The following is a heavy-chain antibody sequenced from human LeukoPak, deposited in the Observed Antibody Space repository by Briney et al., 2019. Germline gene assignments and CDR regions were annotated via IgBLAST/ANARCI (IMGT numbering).Heavy chain of an antibody. V-gene: IGHV3-21*01. CDR2: ISSSSSYI. Sequence: KTGGSLRLSCAASGFSFSIYAVSWVRQAPGKGLEWVSSISSSSSYIYYADSVKGRFTISRDNAKNSLYLQMNSLRAEDTAVYYCARTGYSSGWYPFGAFDYWGQGTLVTVSS. D-gene: IGHD6-19*01. J-gene: IGHJ4*02. CDR1: GFSFSIYA. CDR3: ARTGYSSGWYPFGAFDY.